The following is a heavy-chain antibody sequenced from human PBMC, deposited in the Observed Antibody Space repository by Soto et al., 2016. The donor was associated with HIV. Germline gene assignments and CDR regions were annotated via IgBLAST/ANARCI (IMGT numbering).Heavy chain of an antibody. CDR2: INSDGSRT. CDR1: GFTFSSYW. Sequence: EVQLVESGGGLVQPGGSLRLSCAASGFTFSSYWMHWVRQAPGKGLVWVSRINSDGSRTSYADSVKGRFTIPRDNAKNTLYLQMNSLRAEDTAVYYCARGGEHYDILTGYWGQGTLVTVSS. V-gene: IGHV3-74*01. CDR3: ARGGEHYDILTGY. D-gene: IGHD3-9*01. J-gene: IGHJ4*02.